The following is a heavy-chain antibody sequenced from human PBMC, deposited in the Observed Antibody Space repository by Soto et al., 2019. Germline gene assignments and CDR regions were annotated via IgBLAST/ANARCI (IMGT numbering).Heavy chain of an antibody. D-gene: IGHD3-3*01. CDR3: ARRFYDFWSGHPNRLDY. CDR2: IRSKANTYAT. V-gene: IGHV3-73*01. Sequence: PGGSLRLSCAASGFIFSGSAIHWVRQASGKGLEWVGRIRSKANTYATAYAVSVKGRFTISRDDSRNTAYLQMNSLKTEDTPVYYCARRFYDFWSGHPNRLDYWGQGTVVTVSS. J-gene: IGHJ4*02. CDR1: GFIFSGSA.